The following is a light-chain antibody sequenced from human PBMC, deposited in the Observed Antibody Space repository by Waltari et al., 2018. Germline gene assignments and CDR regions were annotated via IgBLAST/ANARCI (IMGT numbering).Light chain of an antibody. Sequence: QSALTQPRSVSGSPGQSVTIPCPGTSSYVGGYDYLSWYHHPPGKAPKLMLVDVTKRPAGVPDRFSGSKSGNTASLTISGLQAEDEADYYCCSYAGSYTHVVFGGGTKLTVL. CDR3: CSYAGSYTHVV. CDR2: DVT. J-gene: IGLJ2*01. CDR1: SSYVGGYDY. V-gene: IGLV2-11*01.